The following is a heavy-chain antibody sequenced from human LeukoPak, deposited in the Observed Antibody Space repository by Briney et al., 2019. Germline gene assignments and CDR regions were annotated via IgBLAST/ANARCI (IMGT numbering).Heavy chain of an antibody. D-gene: IGHD3-22*01. J-gene: IGHJ4*02. Sequence: GGSLRLSCAASGFTFSSYAMSWVRQAPGKGLEWVSAISGSGGSTYYADSVKGRFTISRDNSKNTLYLQMNSLRAEDTAVYYCAKDSSGYDSSGYPPDFDYWGQGTLVTVSS. CDR2: ISGSGGST. CDR1: GFTFSSYA. CDR3: AKDSSGYDSSGYPPDFDY. V-gene: IGHV3-23*01.